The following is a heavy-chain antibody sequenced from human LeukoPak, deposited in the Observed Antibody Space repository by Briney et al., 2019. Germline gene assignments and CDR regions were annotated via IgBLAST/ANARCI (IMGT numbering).Heavy chain of an antibody. CDR1: GFTFSSSA. V-gene: IGHV3-23*01. CDR2: ISGSGGST. J-gene: IGHJ5*02. Sequence: GGSLRLSCAASGFTFSSSAMSWVRQVPAKGLEWVSAISGSGGSTYYADSVKGRFTISRDNSKNTLCLQMNSLRAEDTAVYYCAKVIGQGWFDPWGQGTLVTVSS. D-gene: IGHD2/OR15-2a*01. CDR3: AKVIGQGWFDP.